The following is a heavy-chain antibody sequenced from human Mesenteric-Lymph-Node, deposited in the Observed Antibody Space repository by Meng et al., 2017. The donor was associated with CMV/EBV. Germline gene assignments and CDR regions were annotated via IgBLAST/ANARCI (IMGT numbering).Heavy chain of an antibody. CDR1: GFTLSTYS. V-gene: IGHV3-21*04. CDR3: VRGGESGYDPFDY. Sequence: GGSLRLSCAATGFTLSTYSMHWVRQAPGKGLEWVSFISGSNFIYYADSVEGRFTISRDNAKSSLHLQMNSLRAEDMALYYCVRGGESGYDPFDYWGQGTLVTVSS. D-gene: IGHD5-12*01. CDR2: ISGSNFI. J-gene: IGHJ4*02.